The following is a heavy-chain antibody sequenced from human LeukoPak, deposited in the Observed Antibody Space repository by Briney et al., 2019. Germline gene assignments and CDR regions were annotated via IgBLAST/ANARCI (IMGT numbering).Heavy chain of an antibody. D-gene: IGHD6-19*01. CDR1: GGTFSSYA. CDR2: IIPIFGTA. CDR3: ARSDYSSGWYDSYYYYMDV. V-gene: IGHV1-69*01. J-gene: IGHJ6*03. Sequence: GSSVKVSCKASGGTFSSYAISWVRQAPGQGLEWMGGIIPIFGTANYAQKFQGRVTITADESTSTAYMELSSLRSEDTAVYYCARSDYSSGWYDSYYYYMDVWGKGTTVTISS.